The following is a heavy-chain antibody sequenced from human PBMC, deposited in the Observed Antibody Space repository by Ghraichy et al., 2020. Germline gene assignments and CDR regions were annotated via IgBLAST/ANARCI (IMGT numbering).Heavy chain of an antibody. D-gene: IGHD6-13*01. Sequence: SQTLSLTCTVSGGSISSYYWSWIRQPPGKGLEWIGYIYYSGSTNYNPSLKSRVTISVDTSKNQFSLKLSSVTAADTAVYYCARGGNSSYDYWGQGTLVTVSS. CDR2: IYYSGST. CDR1: GGSISSYY. V-gene: IGHV4-59*12. J-gene: IGHJ4*02. CDR3: ARGGNSSYDY.